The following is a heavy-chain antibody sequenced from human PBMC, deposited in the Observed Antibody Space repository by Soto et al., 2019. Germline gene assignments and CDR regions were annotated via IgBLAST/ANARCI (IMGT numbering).Heavy chain of an antibody. CDR2: ISGSGGST. CDR3: PKVLSGSSLRPCSFDY. V-gene: IGHV3-23*01. Sequence: PGGSLRLSCAASGFTFTSYAMSWVRQAPGKGLEWVSGISGSGGSTYHADSVKGRFSISRDNSKNMVYLQMNSLRAEDTAIFYWPKVLSGSSLRPCSFDYWGQGTLVTVPS. D-gene: IGHD1-26*01. J-gene: IGHJ4*02. CDR1: GFTFTSYA.